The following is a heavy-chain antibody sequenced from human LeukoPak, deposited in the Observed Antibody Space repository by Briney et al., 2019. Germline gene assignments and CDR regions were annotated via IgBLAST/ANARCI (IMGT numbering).Heavy chain of an antibody. Sequence: GASVKVSSKASGYTFTIYAMHWERQAPGQRREWRGWINAGNGNTKYSQKFQGRVTITRDTSASTAYMELSSLRSEDTAVYYCARMGVAGTRWFDPWGQGTLVTVSS. D-gene: IGHD6-19*01. V-gene: IGHV1-3*01. J-gene: IGHJ5*02. CDR1: GYTFTIYA. CDR3: ARMGVAGTRWFDP. CDR2: INAGNGNT.